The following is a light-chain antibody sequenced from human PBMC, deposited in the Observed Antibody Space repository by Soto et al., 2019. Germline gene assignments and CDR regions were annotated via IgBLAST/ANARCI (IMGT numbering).Light chain of an antibody. Sequence: QSALTQPASVSGSPGQSITISCTGTTSDIGVYNYVSWYQQHPGKAPKLMIYEVSNRPSGISNRFSGSKSGNAATLTISGLQGEYEADYYCGSYTGSRSWVFGGGTKLTVL. CDR1: TSDIGVYNY. CDR3: GSYTGSRSWV. V-gene: IGLV2-14*01. J-gene: IGLJ3*02. CDR2: EVS.